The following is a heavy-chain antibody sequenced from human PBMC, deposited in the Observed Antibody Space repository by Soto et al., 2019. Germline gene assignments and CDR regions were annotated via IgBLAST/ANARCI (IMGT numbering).Heavy chain of an antibody. D-gene: IGHD3-22*01. V-gene: IGHV3-30*03. CDR3: VGGYYFGDY. CDR2: ISYDGSNK. CDR1: GFTFSSYG. J-gene: IGHJ4*02. Sequence: QVQLVESGEGVVRPGRSLRLCCAASGFTFSSYGMHWVRQAPGKGLQWVAVISYDGSNKYYADSVKGRFTISRDNSKNTLYLQMNSLRAEDTAVYYCVGGYYFGDYWGQGTLVTVSS.